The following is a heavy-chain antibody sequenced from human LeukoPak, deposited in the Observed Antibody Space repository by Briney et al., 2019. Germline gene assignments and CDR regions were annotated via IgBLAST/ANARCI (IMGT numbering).Heavy chain of an antibody. V-gene: IGHV4-34*01. D-gene: IGHD6-19*01. Sequence: SETLSLTCAVYGGSFSGYYWSWIRQPPGKGLEWIGSIYYSGSTYYNPSLKSRVTISVDTSKNQFSLKLSSVTAADTAVYYCARDSLLDSSGWYFAAFDIWGQGTMVTVSS. CDR2: IYYSGST. CDR1: GGSFSGYY. CDR3: ARDSLLDSSGWYFAAFDI. J-gene: IGHJ3*02.